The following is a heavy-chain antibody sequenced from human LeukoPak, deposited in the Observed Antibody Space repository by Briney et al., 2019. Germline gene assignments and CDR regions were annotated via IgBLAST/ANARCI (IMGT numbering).Heavy chain of an antibody. CDR2: IYYSGST. Sequence: SETLSLTCTVSGGSISSSSYYWGWIRQPPGKGLEWIGSIYYSGSTYYNPSLKSRVTISVDTSKNQFSLKLSSVTAADTAVYYCGLGSRLLTGYFDYWGQGTLVTVSS. V-gene: IGHV4-39*07. J-gene: IGHJ4*02. CDR3: GLGSRLLTGYFDY. D-gene: IGHD3-9*01. CDR1: GGSISSSSYY.